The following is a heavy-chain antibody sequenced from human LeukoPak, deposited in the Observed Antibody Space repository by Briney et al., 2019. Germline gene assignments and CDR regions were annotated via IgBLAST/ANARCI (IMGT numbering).Heavy chain of an antibody. CDR2: IIPILGIA. V-gene: IGHV1-69*04. D-gene: IGHD6-13*01. CDR3: ARIAAAGYSHFFDP. J-gene: IGHJ5*02. CDR1: GGTFSSYA. Sequence: ASVKVFCKAAGGTFSSYAISWVRQAPGQGLEWMGRIIPILGIANYAQKFQGRVTITADKSTSTAYMELSSLRSEDTAVYYCARIAAAGYSHFFDPWGQGTLVTVSS.